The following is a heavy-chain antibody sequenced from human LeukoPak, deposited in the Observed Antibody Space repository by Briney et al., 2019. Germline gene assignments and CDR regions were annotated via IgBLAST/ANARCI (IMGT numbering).Heavy chain of an antibody. V-gene: IGHV4-34*01. CDR1: GGSFSGYY. CDR2: INHSGST. Sequence: SETLSLTCAVYGGSFSGYYWSWIRQPPGKGLEWIGEINHSGSTNYNPSLKSRVTISVDTSKNQFSLKLSSVTAADTAVYYCARGEYNWNYPDYWGQGTLVTVSS. D-gene: IGHD1-7*01. J-gene: IGHJ4*02. CDR3: ARGEYNWNYPDY.